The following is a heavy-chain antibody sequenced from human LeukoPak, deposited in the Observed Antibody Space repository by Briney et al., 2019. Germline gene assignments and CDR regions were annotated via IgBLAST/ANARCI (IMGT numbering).Heavy chain of an antibody. D-gene: IGHD5-18*01. CDR1: VDSISSGYD. Sequence: SETLSVTRAVPVDSISSGYDWGWIRQPPGKGLEWIGSIYHSGSTYYNPSLKSRVTISVDTSKNQFSLKLSSVAAADTAVYYCASVDTGDFARFDYWGQGTLVTVSS. V-gene: IGHV4-38-2*01. J-gene: IGHJ4*02. CDR2: IYHSGST. CDR3: ASVDTGDFARFDY.